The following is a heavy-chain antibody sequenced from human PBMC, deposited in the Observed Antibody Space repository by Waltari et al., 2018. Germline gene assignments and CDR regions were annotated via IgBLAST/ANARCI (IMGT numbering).Heavy chain of an antibody. Sequence: QVQLQESGPGLVKPSETLSLTCTVSGGSISSYYWSWIRQPAGKGLEWIGRIYTSGSTNYHPSRKSRVTMSVDTSKNQFSLKLSSVTAADTAVYYCARERPTGTGYYYYYYMDVWGKGTTVTISS. CDR2: IYTSGST. V-gene: IGHV4-4*07. J-gene: IGHJ6*03. CDR3: ARERPTGTGYYYYYYMDV. CDR1: GGSISSYY. D-gene: IGHD1-1*01.